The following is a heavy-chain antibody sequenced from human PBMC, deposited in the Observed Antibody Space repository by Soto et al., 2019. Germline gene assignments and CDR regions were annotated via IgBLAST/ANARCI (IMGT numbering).Heavy chain of an antibody. CDR3: ARASTTVTTLDY. CDR2: IYHSGST. D-gene: IGHD4-17*01. CDR1: DGSISSGGYS. J-gene: IGHJ4*02. V-gene: IGHV4-30-2*01. Sequence: QLQLQESGSGLVKPSQTLSLTCAVSDGSISSGGYSWGCIRQPPGKGLEWIGNIYHSGSTCYNPSLKSRVTISVDRSKNQFSLKLTSVTAADTAVYYCARASTTVTTLDYWGQGTLVTVSS.